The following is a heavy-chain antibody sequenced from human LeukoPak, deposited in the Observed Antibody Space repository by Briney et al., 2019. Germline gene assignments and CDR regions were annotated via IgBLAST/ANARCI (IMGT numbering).Heavy chain of an antibody. V-gene: IGHV3-21*01. J-gene: IGHJ4*02. CDR1: GFTFSSYS. D-gene: IGHD3-16*01. CDR3: AKGFYSDVSY. CDR2: IISSSSSI. Sequence: GGSLRLSCAASGFTFSSYSMNWVRQAPGKGLEWVSSIISSSSSIYYADSVKGRFTISRDNAKNSLFLQMNSLRAEDTAVYYCAKGFYSDVSYWGQGTLVTVPS.